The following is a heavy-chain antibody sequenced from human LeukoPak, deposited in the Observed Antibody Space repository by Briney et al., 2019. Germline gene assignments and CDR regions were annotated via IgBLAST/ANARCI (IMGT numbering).Heavy chain of an antibody. CDR1: GGSISNFH. V-gene: IGHV4-34*01. D-gene: IGHD4-17*01. CDR2: ITHSGSN. CDR3: ARGRGLLIQRRGRFDP. Sequence: SETLSLTCAVYGGSISNFHWSWIRQPPGKGLEWIGEITHSGSNNYNPSLKSRVTISVDTSKNQFSLKLTSVTAADTAVYYCARGRGLLIQRRGRFDPWGQGTLVIVSS. J-gene: IGHJ5*02.